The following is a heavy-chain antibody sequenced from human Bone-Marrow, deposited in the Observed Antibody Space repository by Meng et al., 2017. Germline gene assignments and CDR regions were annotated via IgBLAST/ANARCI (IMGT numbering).Heavy chain of an antibody. CDR3: AYHYDFWSGYYRTTHFDY. V-gene: IGHV3-33*01. CDR2: IWYDGSNK. D-gene: IGHD3-3*01. CDR1: GFTFSSYG. Sequence: GGSLRLSCAASGFTFSSYGMHWVRQAPGKGLEWVAVIWYDGSNKYYADSVKGRFTISRDNSKNTLYLQMNSLRAEDTAVYYCAYHYDFWSGYYRTTHFDYWGQGTLVTVSS. J-gene: IGHJ4*02.